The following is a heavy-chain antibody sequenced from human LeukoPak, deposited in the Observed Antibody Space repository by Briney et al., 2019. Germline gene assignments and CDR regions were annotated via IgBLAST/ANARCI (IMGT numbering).Heavy chain of an antibody. J-gene: IGHJ4*02. D-gene: IGHD3-3*01. V-gene: IGHV3-21*01. CDR2: ISSSSSYI. CDR1: GFTFSNAW. CDR3: ARVSHWSYFDY. Sequence: GGSLRLSCAASGFTFSNAWMSWVRQAPGKGLEWVSSISSSSSYIYYADSVKGRFTISRDNAKNSLYLQMNSLRAEDTAVYYCARVSHWSYFDYWGQGTLVTVSS.